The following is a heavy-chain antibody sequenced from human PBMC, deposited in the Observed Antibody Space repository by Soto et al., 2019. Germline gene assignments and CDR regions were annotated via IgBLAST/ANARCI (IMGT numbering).Heavy chain of an antibody. CDR3: ATALGGLLWFGESYYGMDV. D-gene: IGHD3-10*01. V-gene: IGHV4-4*07. CDR2: TYTSGST. CDR1: GASISSYY. Sequence: PSETLSLPGTVSGASISSYYWSWIPRPAGKAREWIARTYTSGSTNYNPSLKSRGTMSVDTSKNQFSLKLSSVTAADTVVYYCATALGGLLWFGESYYGMDVWGQGTRVTVSS. J-gene: IGHJ6*02.